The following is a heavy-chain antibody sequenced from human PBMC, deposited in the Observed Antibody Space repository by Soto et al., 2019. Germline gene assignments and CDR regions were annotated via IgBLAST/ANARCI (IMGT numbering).Heavy chain of an antibody. Sequence: SETLSLTCSVSGGSISPYYWSWIRQPPGKGLEWIGYISYSGTTIDNPFLKGRVTMSVDTSKNQFSLNLSSVTAADTAVYYCTRGKCSHYPPAGYYG. V-gene: IGHV4-59*01. D-gene: IGHD3-10*02. CDR3: TRGKCSHYPPAGYYG. CDR1: GGSISPYY. J-gene: IGHJ6*01. CDR2: ISYSGTT.